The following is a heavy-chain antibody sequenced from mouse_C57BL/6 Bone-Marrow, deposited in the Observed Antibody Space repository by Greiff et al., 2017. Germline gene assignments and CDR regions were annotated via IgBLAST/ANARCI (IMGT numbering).Heavy chain of an antibody. CDR3: ARKALYSWFAY. Sequence: EVQLQESGPVLVKPGASVKMSCKASGYTFTDYYMNWVKQSHGKSLEWIGVINPYNGGTSYNQKFKGKATLTVDKSSSTAYMELNSLTSEDSAVYYCARKALYSWFAYWGQGTLGTVSA. CDR1: GYTFTDYY. D-gene: IGHD2-1*01. CDR2: INPYNGGT. J-gene: IGHJ3*01. V-gene: IGHV1-19*01.